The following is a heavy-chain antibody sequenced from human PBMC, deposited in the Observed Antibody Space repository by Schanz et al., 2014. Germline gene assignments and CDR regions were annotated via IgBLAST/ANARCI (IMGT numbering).Heavy chain of an antibody. CDR2: IIPILGIA. J-gene: IGHJ6*03. CDR1: GGTFSTYT. D-gene: IGHD2-2*02. V-gene: IGHV1-69*09. Sequence: QVQLVQSGAEMKKPGASVKVSCKASGGTFSTYTISWVRQAPGQGLEWMGRIIPILGIANYAQQFQGRVTFTADKSTSTAYMELTSLRSEDTAVYYCAGTYCSSTSCYTGYYYMDVWGRGTTVTVSS. CDR3: AGTYCSSTSCYTGYYYMDV.